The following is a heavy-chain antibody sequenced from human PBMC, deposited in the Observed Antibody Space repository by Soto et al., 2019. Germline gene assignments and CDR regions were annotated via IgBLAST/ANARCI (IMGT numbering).Heavy chain of an antibody. CDR1: GYTFTGYY. D-gene: IGHD2-2*01. V-gene: IGHV1-2*04. Sequence: ASVKVSCKASGYTFTGYYMHWVRQAPGQGLEWMGWINPNSGGTNYAQKFQGWVTMTRDTSISTAYMELSRLRSDDTAVYYCARGKGVVPAAPYYFDYWGHGTLVTVSS. J-gene: IGHJ4*01. CDR3: ARGKGVVPAAPYYFDY. CDR2: INPNSGGT.